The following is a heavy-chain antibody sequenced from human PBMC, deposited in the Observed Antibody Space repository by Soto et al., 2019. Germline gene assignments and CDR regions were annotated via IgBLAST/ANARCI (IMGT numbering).Heavy chain of an antibody. CDR3: AKHTELLSDSCCPVY. D-gene: IGHD2-15*01. V-gene: IGHV3-30*18. Sequence: GGSLRLSCAASGFTFSSYGMHWVRQAPGKGLEWVAVISYDGSNKYYADSVKGRFTISRDNSKNTLYLQMNSLRAEDTAVYYCAKHTELLSDSCCPVYWGQGTRVTVSS. CDR1: GFTFSSYG. CDR2: ISYDGSNK. J-gene: IGHJ4*02.